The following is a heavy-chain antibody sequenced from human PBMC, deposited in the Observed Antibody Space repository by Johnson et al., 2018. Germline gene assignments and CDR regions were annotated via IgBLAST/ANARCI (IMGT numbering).Heavy chain of an antibody. CDR2: ISSSSTYI. CDR1: GFTFSSYS. D-gene: IGHD6-13*01. CDR3: AGDSCAYSSSCKKVALDI. V-gene: IGHV3-21*06. J-gene: IGHJ3*02. Sequence: VQLVESGGGVVQPGRSLRLSCAASGFTFSSYSMNWVRQAPGKGLEWVSSISSSSTYIYYADSVKGRFTISRDNAKNSLYLQMNSLRAEDTAVYYCAGDSCAYSSSCKKVALDIWGQGTMVTVSS.